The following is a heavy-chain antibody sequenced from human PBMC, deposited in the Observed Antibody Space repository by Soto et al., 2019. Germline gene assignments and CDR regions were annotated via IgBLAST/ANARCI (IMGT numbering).Heavy chain of an antibody. CDR2: ISDDTGLT. CDR1: GYSFDKNG. V-gene: IGHV1-18*01. Sequence: QVLLVQSGAEVKKPGASVNISCKGSGYSFDKNGISWVRHAPGQGHEWMGWISDDTGLTLYAHKFQGRLSVSTVTSTKTAYMELRSLTSDDTAMYFCARDKGDFTFGPWGQGSLVTVSS. J-gene: IGHJ5*02. CDR3: ARDKGDFTFGP. D-gene: IGHD3-3*01.